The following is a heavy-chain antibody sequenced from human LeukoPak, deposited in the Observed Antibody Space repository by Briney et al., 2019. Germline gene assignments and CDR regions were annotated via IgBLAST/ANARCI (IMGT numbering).Heavy chain of an antibody. D-gene: IGHD2-15*01. V-gene: IGHV4-39*01. CDR1: GGSISSSSYY. J-gene: IGHJ4*02. Sequence: SETLSLTCTVSGGSISSSSYYWGWIRQPPGKGLEWIGTIYYSGSTYYNPSLKSRVTISVDTSKNQFSLRLSSVTAADTAVYYCARTIVVVVAATIDYWGQGTLVTVSS. CDR3: ARTIVVVVAATIDY. CDR2: IYYSGST.